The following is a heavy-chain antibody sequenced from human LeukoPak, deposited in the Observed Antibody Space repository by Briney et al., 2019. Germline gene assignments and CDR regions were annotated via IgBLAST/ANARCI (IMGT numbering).Heavy chain of an antibody. J-gene: IGHJ4*02. CDR2: ISGDGTTT. CDR1: GFTFINDW. Sequence: PGGSLRLSCAVSGFTFINDWMHWVRQAPGKGLLWVSRISGDGTTTNYADSMKGRFTISRDNAKNTLYLQMDSLRAEDTAVYYCAGTWAFDYWGQGTLVTVSS. D-gene: IGHD1-26*01. CDR3: AGTWAFDY. V-gene: IGHV3-74*01.